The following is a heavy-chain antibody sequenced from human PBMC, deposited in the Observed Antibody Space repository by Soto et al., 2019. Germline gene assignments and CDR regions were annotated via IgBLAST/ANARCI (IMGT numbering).Heavy chain of an antibody. V-gene: IGHV4-30-2*01. CDR1: GGSISSGGYS. Sequence: QLQLQESGSGLVKPSQTLSLTCAVSGGSISSGGYSWSWIRQPPGKGLEGIGYIYHSGSPYYNPSLKSRVTISADRSKTQFSLKLSSVTAADTAVYYCASSHAGAHITASVHWGQGTLVTVSS. J-gene: IGHJ4*02. CDR3: ASSHAGAHITASVH. CDR2: IYHSGSP. D-gene: IGHD6-13*01.